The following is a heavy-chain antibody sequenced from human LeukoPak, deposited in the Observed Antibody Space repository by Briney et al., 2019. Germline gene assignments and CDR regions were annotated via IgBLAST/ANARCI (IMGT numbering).Heavy chain of an antibody. CDR1: GFTFSSFG. CDR2: IWFDGSNK. V-gene: IGHV3-33*01. J-gene: IGHJ5*02. D-gene: IGHD6-19*01. CDR3: ARDRYGSGNGWFDP. Sequence: GTSLRLSCAASGFTFSSFGMHWVRQAPGKGLEWVALIWFDGSNKYYAESVKGRFTISRDNSKNTLYLQMNSLRGEDTAMYFCARDRYGSGNGWFDPWGQGTLVTVSS.